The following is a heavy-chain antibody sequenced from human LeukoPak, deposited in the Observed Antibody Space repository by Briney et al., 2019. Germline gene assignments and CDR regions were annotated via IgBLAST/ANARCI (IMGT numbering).Heavy chain of an antibody. Sequence: SETLSLTCAVYGESFSAYYWSWIREPPGKGLEWIGEINHSGSTNYNPSLKSRVVISVDTSKNQFSLNMNSVTAADTAVYYCARHPTKWELRLSLDYWGQGTLVTVSS. V-gene: IGHV4-34*01. J-gene: IGHJ4*02. CDR3: ARHPTKWELRLSLDY. D-gene: IGHD1-26*01. CDR2: INHSGST. CDR1: GESFSAYY.